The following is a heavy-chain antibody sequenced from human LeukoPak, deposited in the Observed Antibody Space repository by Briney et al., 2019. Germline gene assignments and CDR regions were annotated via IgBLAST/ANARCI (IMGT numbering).Heavy chain of an antibody. CDR3: ARDLWYSSSEAPLNYYYYGMDV. D-gene: IGHD6-13*01. CDR2: IYYSGST. V-gene: IGHV4-59*01. Sequence: SETLSLTCTVSGGSISSYYWSWIRQPPGKGLERIGYIYYSGSTNYNPSLKSRVTISVDTSKNQFSLKLSSVTAADTAVYYCARDLWYSSSEAPLNYYYYGMDVWGQGTTVTVSS. J-gene: IGHJ6*02. CDR1: GGSISSYY.